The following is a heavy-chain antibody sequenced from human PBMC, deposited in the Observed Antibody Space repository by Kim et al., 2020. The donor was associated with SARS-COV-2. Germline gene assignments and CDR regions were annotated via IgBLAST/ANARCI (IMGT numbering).Heavy chain of an antibody. V-gene: IGHV4-39*01. D-gene: IGHD6-19*01. J-gene: IGHJ4*02. CDR3: ARDPGSGRCFYY. CDR2: ISYSVIA. CDR1: GGSFSTSTYY. Sequence: SETLSLSCTVSGGSFSTSTYYWGWIRQPPGKGLEWIGTISYSVIAYYNPSLRSRVTISVDASKKQISLKLSSVTAADTAGYYCARDPGSGRCFYYWGQGTLVTVSS.